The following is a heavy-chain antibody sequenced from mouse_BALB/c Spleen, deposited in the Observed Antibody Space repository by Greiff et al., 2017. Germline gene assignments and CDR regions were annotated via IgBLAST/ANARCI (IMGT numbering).Heavy chain of an antibody. CDR3: TRGGGYEAWAMDY. Sequence: EVMLVESGGDLVKPGGSLKLSCAASGFTFSSYGMSWVRQTPDKRLEWVATISSGGSYTYYPDSVKGRFTISRDNAKNTLYLQMSSLKSEDTAMYYCTRGGGYEAWAMDYWGQGTSVTVSS. CDR1: GFTFSSYG. D-gene: IGHD2-2*01. J-gene: IGHJ4*01. V-gene: IGHV5-6*02. CDR2: ISSGGSYT.